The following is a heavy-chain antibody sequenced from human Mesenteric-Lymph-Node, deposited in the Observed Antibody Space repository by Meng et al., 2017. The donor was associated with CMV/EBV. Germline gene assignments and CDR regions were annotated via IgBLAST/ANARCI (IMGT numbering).Heavy chain of an antibody. D-gene: IGHD2-21*02. CDR1: GDSITNHY. CDR2: IHYTGTT. V-gene: IGHV4-59*11. J-gene: IGHJ6*02. Sequence: ETLSLTCTVSGDSITNHYWSWVRQPPGKGLEWIGYIHYTGTTSSSPSLKGRVTISVDTSRNQVSLSLNSVTAADTALYYCARTMVVTASYNYGMDVWGQGTTVTVSS. CDR3: ARTMVVTASYNYGMDV.